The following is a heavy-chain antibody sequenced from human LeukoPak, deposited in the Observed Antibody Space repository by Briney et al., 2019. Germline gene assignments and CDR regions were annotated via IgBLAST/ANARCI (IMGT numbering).Heavy chain of an antibody. V-gene: IGHV1-2*02. CDR3: ARIGNYYDSSGYYYL. J-gene: IGHJ4*02. CDR1: GYTFTGYY. CDR2: INPNSGGT. Sequence: GASVKVSCKASGYTFTGYYMHWVRQAPGQGLEWMGWINPNSGGTNYAQKFQGRVTMTRDTSTSTAYMELSRLRSDDTAVYYCARIGNYYDSSGYYYLWGQGTLVTVSS. D-gene: IGHD3-22*01.